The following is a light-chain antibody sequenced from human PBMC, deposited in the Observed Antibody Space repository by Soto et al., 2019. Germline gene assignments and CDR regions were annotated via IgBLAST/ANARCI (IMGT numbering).Light chain of an antibody. J-gene: IGKJ2*01. Sequence: EIVLTQSPATLSLSPGERATLSCRASQSVSSYLAWYQQKPGQTPRLLIYDASNRATGIPARFSGSGSGTDFTLTINSLEPEDFAVYYCQQRSSWPRTFGQGTNLEIK. CDR3: QQRSSWPRT. CDR2: DAS. V-gene: IGKV3-11*01. CDR1: QSVSSY.